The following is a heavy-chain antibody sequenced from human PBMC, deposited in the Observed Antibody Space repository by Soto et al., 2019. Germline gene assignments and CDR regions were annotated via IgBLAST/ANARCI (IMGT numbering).Heavy chain of an antibody. J-gene: IGHJ4*02. Sequence: SETLSLTCTVSGGSVSSFHWSWIRQSPGKGLEWIGYVFYTGNTKYNPALKRRVTISVDTSKKQFSLKLSSVSAADTGLYYCERSYSGTFYGYDIWGQGILVTV. CDR2: VFYTGNT. CDR3: ERSYSGTFYGYDI. V-gene: IGHV4-59*02. CDR1: GGSVSSFH. D-gene: IGHD1-26*01.